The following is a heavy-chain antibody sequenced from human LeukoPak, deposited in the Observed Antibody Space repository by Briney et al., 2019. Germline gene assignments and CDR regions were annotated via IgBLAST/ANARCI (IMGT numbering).Heavy chain of an antibody. CDR1: GFTFSSYA. Sequence: GGSLRLSCAASGFTFSSYAVSWVRRAPGKGLEWVSAIRGSGDDTYYADSVKGRFTISRDNSKNTLYLQMNSLRAEDTAVYYCAKDRLPWDYDSSGRQYFQHWGQGTLVTVSS. J-gene: IGHJ1*01. D-gene: IGHD3-22*01. CDR3: AKDRLPWDYDSSGRQYFQH. V-gene: IGHV3-23*01. CDR2: IRGSGDDT.